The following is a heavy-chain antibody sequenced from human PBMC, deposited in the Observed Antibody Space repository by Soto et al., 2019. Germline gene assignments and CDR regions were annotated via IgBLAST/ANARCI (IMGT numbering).Heavy chain of an antibody. V-gene: IGHV1-18*01. D-gene: IGHD6-19*01. Sequence: QVQLVQSGAEVKKPGASVKVSCKASGYTFTSYGISWVRQAPGQGLEWMGWISAYNGNTNYAQKLQGRVTMTTDASTSTAYMELRSLRSDDTSVYYCARALGSSYSSGWYYYYYYMDVWGKGTTVTVSS. CDR1: GYTFTSYG. CDR2: ISAYNGNT. J-gene: IGHJ6*03. CDR3: ARALGSSYSSGWYYYYYYMDV.